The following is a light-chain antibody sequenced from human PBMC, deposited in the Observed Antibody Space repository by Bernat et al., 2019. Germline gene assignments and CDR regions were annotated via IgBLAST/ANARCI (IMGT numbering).Light chain of an antibody. CDR2: EDS. Sequence: SYDLTQPPSVSVSPGQTARITCPGDALPTKYAYWYQQKSGQAPVLVIYEDSKRPSGIPGRFSGTSSGTMATLTISGAQVEDEADYYCYSTDSSGDRNWVFGGGTKLTVL. J-gene: IGLJ3*02. CDR1: ALPTKY. V-gene: IGLV3-10*01. CDR3: YSTDSSGDRNWV.